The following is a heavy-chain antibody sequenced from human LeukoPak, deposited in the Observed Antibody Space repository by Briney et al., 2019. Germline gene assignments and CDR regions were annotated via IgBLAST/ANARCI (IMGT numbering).Heavy chain of an antibody. D-gene: IGHD2-15*01. CDR3: ARGGPLGYCSEGNCLNWFDT. V-gene: IGHV3-11*01. Sequence: GWSLRLSCAVPGFTFRNYWMTWMRQAPGKGLEWVSYISGSSSTIYYADSVKGRFTVSRDNARNSLFLQMNSLRAEDTAVYFCARGGPLGYCSEGNCLNWFDTWGQGTLVTVSS. CDR2: ISGSSSTI. CDR1: GFTFRNYW. J-gene: IGHJ5*02.